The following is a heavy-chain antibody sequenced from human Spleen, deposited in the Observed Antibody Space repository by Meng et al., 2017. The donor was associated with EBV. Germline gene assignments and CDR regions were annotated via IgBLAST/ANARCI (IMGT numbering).Heavy chain of an antibody. Sequence: QVQLQQWGAGLLKPSETLSLTCALYGGSFSGYYWSWIRQPPGKGLEWIGEINHSGSTNYNPSLKSRVTISVDTSKSQFSLKLTSVTAADTAVYYCARGEVTAGYFDYWGQGALVTV. D-gene: IGHD2-21*02. CDR2: INHSGST. V-gene: IGHV4-34*01. J-gene: IGHJ4*02. CDR3: ARGEVTAGYFDY. CDR1: GGSFSGYY.